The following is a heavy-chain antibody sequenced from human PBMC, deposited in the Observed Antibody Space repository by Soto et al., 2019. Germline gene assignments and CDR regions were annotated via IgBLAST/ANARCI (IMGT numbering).Heavy chain of an antibody. CDR1: GFTLSRHT. V-gene: IGHV3-30*04. CDR2: ISYDGSNK. J-gene: IGHJ4*02. CDR3: ARDRLRLGELSLLGYFDY. D-gene: IGHD3-16*02. Sequence: QVQLEESGGGVVQPGRSLRLSCAASGFTLSRHTLHWVRQAPGKGLEWVASISYDGSNKYYADSVKGRFTISRDNSKNTLYVQMDSLRAEDTAVYYCARDRLRLGELSLLGYFDYWGQGTLVTVSS.